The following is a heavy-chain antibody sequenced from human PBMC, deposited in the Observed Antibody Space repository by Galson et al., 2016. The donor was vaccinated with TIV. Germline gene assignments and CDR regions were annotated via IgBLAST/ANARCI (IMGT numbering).Heavy chain of an antibody. CDR3: VRGDF. Sequence: SLRLSCAASGFTFGHYAVNWFRQAPGKGPDFVASISEDGTVKYYVDSVKGRFTISRDNAKNSLFLQMNSLGVEDTAVYYCVRGDFWGQGTLVTVSS. V-gene: IGHV3-7*01. J-gene: IGHJ4*02. D-gene: IGHD3/OR15-3a*01. CDR2: ISEDGTVK. CDR1: GFTFGHYA.